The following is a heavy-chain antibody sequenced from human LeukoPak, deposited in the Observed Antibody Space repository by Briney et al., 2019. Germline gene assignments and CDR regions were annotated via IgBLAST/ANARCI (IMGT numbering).Heavy chain of an antibody. CDR1: GFIFDDYG. Sequence: GGSLRLSCAASGFIFDDYGMSWVRQAPGKGLEWVSGINWNGGSTGYADSVKGRFTISRDNAKNSLYLQMNSLRAEDTAVYYCAELGITMIGGVWGKGTTVTISS. V-gene: IGHV3-20*04. J-gene: IGHJ6*04. CDR3: AELGITMIGGV. CDR2: INWNGGST. D-gene: IGHD3-10*02.